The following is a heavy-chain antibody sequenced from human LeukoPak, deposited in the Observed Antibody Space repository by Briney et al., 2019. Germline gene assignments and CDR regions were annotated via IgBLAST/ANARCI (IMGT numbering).Heavy chain of an antibody. CDR2: IYYSGST. CDR1: GGSISSSSYY. Sequence: PSETLSLTCTVSGGSISSSSYYWGWIRQPPGKGLMWIGSIYYSGSTYYNPSLKVRVTVSVSTYKYQFSLKLSSATDADMAVYYCARLGYCSSASCDWFDPWGQGTLVTVSS. J-gene: IGHJ5*02. V-gene: IGHV4-39*01. CDR3: ARLGYCSSASCDWFDP. D-gene: IGHD2-2*01.